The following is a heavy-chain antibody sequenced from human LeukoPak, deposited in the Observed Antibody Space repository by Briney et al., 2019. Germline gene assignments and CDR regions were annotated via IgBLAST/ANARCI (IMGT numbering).Heavy chain of an antibody. Sequence: GRSLRLSCAASGFTFSSYGMHWVRQAPGKGLEWVAVISYDGSNKYYADSVKGRFTISRDNSKNTLYLQMNSLRAEDTAVYYCAREGTSGSYYLDAFDIWGQGTMVTVSS. CDR2: ISYDGSNK. CDR1: GFTFSSYG. V-gene: IGHV3-30*19. J-gene: IGHJ3*02. D-gene: IGHD1-26*01. CDR3: AREGTSGSYYLDAFDI.